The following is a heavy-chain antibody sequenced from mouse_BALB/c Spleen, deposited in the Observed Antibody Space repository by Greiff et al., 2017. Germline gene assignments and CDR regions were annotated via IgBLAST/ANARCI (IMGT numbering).Heavy chain of an antibody. V-gene: IGHV1-82*01. CDR1: GYSFSRSW. Sequence: QVQLQQSGPELVKPGASVKISCKASGYSFSRSWMYWLMQRLGLGLVWIGRIYPGDGDTNYNGKFKGKATLTADKSSSKAYLQLSSLTSVDSAVFFCARGGGRSYWYFDVWGAGTTVTVSS. J-gene: IGHJ1*01. D-gene: IGHD1-1*01. CDR3: ARGGGRSYWYFDV. CDR2: IYPGDGDT.